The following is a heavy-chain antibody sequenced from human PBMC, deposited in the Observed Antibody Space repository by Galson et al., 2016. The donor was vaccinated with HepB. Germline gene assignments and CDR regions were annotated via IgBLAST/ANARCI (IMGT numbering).Heavy chain of an antibody. CDR3: ARDVQFRFDH. D-gene: IGHD4-11*01. CDR1: GYSFSSYG. V-gene: IGHV1-18*01. Sequence: SVKVSCKASGYSFSSYGISWVRQAPGQGLEWLGWIIANCGNTYYAQKFQDRVTITTDTSASTVYMDLRSLRSDDTAVYYCARDVQFRFDHWGQGTLVTVSS. J-gene: IGHJ4*02. CDR2: IIANCGNT.